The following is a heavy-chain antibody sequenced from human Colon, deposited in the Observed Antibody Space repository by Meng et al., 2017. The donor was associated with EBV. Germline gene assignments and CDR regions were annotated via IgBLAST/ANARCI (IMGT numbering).Heavy chain of an antibody. CDR3: ARGGYYSFDY. V-gene: IGHV4-4*02. CDR2: IYHSGST. J-gene: IGHJ4*02. D-gene: IGHD5-18*01. Sequence: QPPESGPGWVKPSETLSLTCAVCGGSISRVYWLTSVRQSPGKGLEWIGEIYHSGSTNYHPSLKSRVTISVDKSKNQFSLKLTSVTAADTAGYYCARGGYYSFDYWGQRTLVTVSS. CDR1: GGSISRVYW.